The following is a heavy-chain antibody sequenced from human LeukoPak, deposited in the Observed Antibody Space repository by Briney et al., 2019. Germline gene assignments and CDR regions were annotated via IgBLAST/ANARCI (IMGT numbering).Heavy chain of an antibody. D-gene: IGHD4-17*01. Sequence: GSLRLSCAASGFTFSSYAMSWLRQPPGKGLEWIGEVNHSGSTNYNPSLKSRVTISVDTSKNQFSLKLSSVTAADTAVYYCARGPYGDYPPYYFDYWGQGTLVTVSS. CDR3: ARGPYGDYPPYYFDY. CDR2: VNHSGST. J-gene: IGHJ4*02. V-gene: IGHV4-34*01. CDR1: GFTFSSYA.